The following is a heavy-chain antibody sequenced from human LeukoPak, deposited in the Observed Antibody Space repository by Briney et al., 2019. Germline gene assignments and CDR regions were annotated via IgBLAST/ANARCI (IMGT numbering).Heavy chain of an antibody. CDR3: ARVVVVPAAMSYNWFDP. D-gene: IGHD2-2*01. CDR1: GYSISSGYY. CDR2: IYHSGST. J-gene: IGHJ5*02. V-gene: IGHV4-38-2*01. Sequence: PSETLSLTCAVSGYSISSGYYWGWIRQPPGEGLEWIGSIYHSGSTYYNPSLKSRVTISVDTSKNQFSLKLSSVTAADTAVYYCARVVVVPAAMSYNWFDPWGQGTLVTVSS.